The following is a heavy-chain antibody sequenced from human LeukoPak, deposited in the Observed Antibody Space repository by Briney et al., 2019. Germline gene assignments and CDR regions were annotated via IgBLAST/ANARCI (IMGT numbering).Heavy chain of an antibody. J-gene: IGHJ4*02. V-gene: IGHV1-69*05. CDR1: RGTLSSYA. D-gene: IGHD1-26*01. CDR2: IIPIFGTA. Sequence: SVKVSCKASRGTLSSYAISWVRQAPGQGLEWMGGIIPIFGTANYAQKFQGRVTITTDESTSTAYMELSSLRSEDTAVYYCARGSGSYSPTYYFGYWGQGTLVTVSS. CDR3: ARGSGSYSPTYYFGY.